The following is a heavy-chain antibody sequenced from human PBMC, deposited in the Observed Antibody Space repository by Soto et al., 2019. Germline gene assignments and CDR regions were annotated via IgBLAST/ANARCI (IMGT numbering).Heavy chain of an antibody. CDR3: ARHVPAAGYFYGMDV. D-gene: IGHD2-2*01. Sequence: QVQLVQSGAEVKKPGSSVKVSCKASGGTFSSYAISWVRQAPGQGLEWMGGIIPIFGTANYAQKFQGRVTIAADESTSTAYMELSILRSEDTAVYYCARHVPAAGYFYGMDVWGQGTTVTVSS. V-gene: IGHV1-69*12. J-gene: IGHJ6*02. CDR2: IIPIFGTA. CDR1: GGTFSSYA.